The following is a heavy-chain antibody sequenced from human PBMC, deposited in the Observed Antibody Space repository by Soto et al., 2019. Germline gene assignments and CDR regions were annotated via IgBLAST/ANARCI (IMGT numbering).Heavy chain of an antibody. CDR3: ARGRGYSGYKWFDP. CDR1: GGTFSSYT. J-gene: IGHJ5*02. D-gene: IGHD5-12*01. Sequence: SVKVSCKASGGTFSSYTISWVRQAPGQGLEWMGRIIPILGIANYAQKFQGRVTITADKSTSTAYMELSSLRSEDTAVYYCARGRGYSGYKWFDPWGQGTLVTVSS. CDR2: IIPILGIA. V-gene: IGHV1-69*02.